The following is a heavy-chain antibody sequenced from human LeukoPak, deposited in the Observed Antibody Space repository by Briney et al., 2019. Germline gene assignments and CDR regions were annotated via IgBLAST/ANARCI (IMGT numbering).Heavy chain of an antibody. CDR3: TKELVGVPR. V-gene: IGHV3-9*01. Sequence: PGGSLRLSCAASGFTFDDYAMHWVRQAPGKGLEWVSGISWNSDTIDYADSVKGRFTISRDNAKNSLYLQMNSLRAEDTALYYYTKELVGVPRWGQGTLVTVSS. CDR1: GFTFDDYA. CDR2: ISWNSDTI. D-gene: IGHD1-26*01. J-gene: IGHJ4*02.